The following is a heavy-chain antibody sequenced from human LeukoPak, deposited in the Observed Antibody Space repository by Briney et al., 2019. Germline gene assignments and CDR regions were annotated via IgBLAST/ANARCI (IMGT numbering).Heavy chain of an antibody. J-gene: IGHJ6*02. CDR1: GGSFSGYY. CDR2: INHSGST. CDR3: ARMVNYYGYGMDV. D-gene: IGHD3-22*01. V-gene: IGHV4-34*01. Sequence: ASETLSLTCAVYGGSFSGYYWSWIRQPPGKGLEWIGEINHSGSTNYNPSLKSRVTISVDTSKNQFSLKLSSVTAADTAVYYCARMVNYYGYGMDVWGQGTTVTVSS.